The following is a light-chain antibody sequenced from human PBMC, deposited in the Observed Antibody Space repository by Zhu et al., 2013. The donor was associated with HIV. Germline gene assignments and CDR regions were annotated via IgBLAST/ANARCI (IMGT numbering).Light chain of an antibody. J-gene: IGLJ2*01. Sequence: SSELTQDPAVSVALGQTVRITCQGDSLRSYYASWFQQKPGQAPVLVFYGKTNRPSGIPDRFSGSSSGNTASLTISGAQAEDEAVYHCNSWVSRGNHPVVFGGGTKLTVL. CDR1: SLRSYY. CDR3: NSWVSRGNHPVV. V-gene: IGLV3-19*01. CDR2: GKT.